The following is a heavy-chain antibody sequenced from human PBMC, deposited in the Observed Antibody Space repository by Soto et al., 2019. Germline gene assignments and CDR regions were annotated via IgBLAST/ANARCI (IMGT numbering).Heavy chain of an antibody. J-gene: IGHJ4*02. CDR2: INPNSGGT. V-gene: IGHV1-2*02. CDR1: GYTFTDYY. D-gene: IGHD2-21*02. CDR3: ARTRTAFYRYYFDS. Sequence: ASVKVSCKASGYTFTDYYMHWVRQAPGQGLEWMGWINPNSGGTNYAQKFQGRVTMTRDTSISTAYMELSRLRSDDTAVYYCARTRTAFYRYYFDSWGQGALVTVSS.